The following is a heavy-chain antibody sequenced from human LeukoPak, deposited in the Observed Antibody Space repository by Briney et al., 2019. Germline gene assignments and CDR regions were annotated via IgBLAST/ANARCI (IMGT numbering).Heavy chain of an antibody. CDR1: GFAFSSYA. D-gene: IGHD3-22*01. V-gene: IGHV3-64*01. Sequence: PGGSLRLSCAASGFAFSSYAMHWVRQAPGKGLEYVSAISYNGDSTYYANSVKGRFIISRDNSKNMVSLQMGSLRPEDMAVYYCARAEYYYESGGYFYHYWGQGTLVTVPS. CDR3: ARAEYYYESGGYFYHY. J-gene: IGHJ4*02. CDR2: ISYNGDST.